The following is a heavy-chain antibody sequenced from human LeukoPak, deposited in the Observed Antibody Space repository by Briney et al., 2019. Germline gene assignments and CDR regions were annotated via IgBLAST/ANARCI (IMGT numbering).Heavy chain of an antibody. Sequence: SETLSLTCAVSGYFISSGYYWGWIRQPPGKGLEWIGSIYHSGSTYYNPSLKSRVTISVDTSKNQFSLKLSSVTAADTAVYYCARLGGYEAAYYFYNWGQGTLVTVSS. V-gene: IGHV4-38-2*01. CDR2: IYHSGST. CDR1: GYFISSGYY. J-gene: IGHJ4*02. D-gene: IGHD5-12*01. CDR3: ARLGGYEAAYYFYN.